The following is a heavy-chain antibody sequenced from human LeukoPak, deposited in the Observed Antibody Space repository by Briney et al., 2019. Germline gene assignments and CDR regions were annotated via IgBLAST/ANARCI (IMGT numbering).Heavy chain of an antibody. CDR1: GYRFTSYW. J-gene: IGHJ4*02. CDR3: ARLPSGGYIAVAGTISDTYFDY. Sequence: GESLKISCKGSGYRFTSYWIGWVRQMPGKGLEWMGIIYPGDSDTRYSPSFQGQVTISADKSISTAYLQWSSLKASDTAMYYCARLPSGGYIAVAGTISDTYFDYWGQGTLVTVSS. D-gene: IGHD6-19*01. V-gene: IGHV5-51*01. CDR2: IYPGDSDT.